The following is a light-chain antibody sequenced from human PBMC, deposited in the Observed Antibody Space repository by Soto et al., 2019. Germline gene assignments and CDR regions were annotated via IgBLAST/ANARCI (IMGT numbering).Light chain of an antibody. V-gene: IGKV3-15*01. Sequence: EIVMTQSPATLSVSPGERATLSCRASQSVSSNLAWYQQKPGQAPRLLIYGASTRATGIPARFSGSGSGTDVTLPISSLQSEDFAVYHCQQYNNWPPTWTFGQGTKVEIK. CDR1: QSVSSN. J-gene: IGKJ1*01. CDR3: QQYNNWPPTWT. CDR2: GAS.